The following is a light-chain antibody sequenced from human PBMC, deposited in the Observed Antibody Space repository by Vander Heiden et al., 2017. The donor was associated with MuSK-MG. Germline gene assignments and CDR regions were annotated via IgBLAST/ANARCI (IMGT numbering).Light chain of an antibody. CDR3: QQDGTSGT. V-gene: IGKV3-20*01. CDR1: QSVNTNY. Sequence: IVLTQSPGTLSLSPGERATLSCRASQSVNTNYLGWYQQKPGQAPRLLIYGATNRATGIPDRFSGSGSGTDFTLTIGSLEPEDVAVYYWQQDGTSGTFGQGTKVEI. J-gene: IGKJ1*01. CDR2: GAT.